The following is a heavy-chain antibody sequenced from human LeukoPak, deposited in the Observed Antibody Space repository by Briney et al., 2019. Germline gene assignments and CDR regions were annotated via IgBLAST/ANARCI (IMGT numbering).Heavy chain of an antibody. Sequence: SETLSLTCAVSGGSFSGYYWSWIRQPPGKGLEWIGEINHSGSTNYSPSLKSRVTISVDTSKNQFSLKLSSVTAADTAVYYCARGVVGRYCSGTSCPYYYYGMDVWGQGTTVTVSS. CDR1: GGSFSGYY. D-gene: IGHD2-2*01. V-gene: IGHV4-34*01. CDR3: ARGVVGRYCSGTSCPYYYYGMDV. CDR2: INHSGST. J-gene: IGHJ6*02.